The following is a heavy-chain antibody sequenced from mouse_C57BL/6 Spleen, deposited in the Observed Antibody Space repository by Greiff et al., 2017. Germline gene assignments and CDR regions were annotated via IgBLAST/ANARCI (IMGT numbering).Heavy chain of an antibody. D-gene: IGHD1-1*01. CDR3: ARDYGSTYYAMDD. CDR1: GYAFSSYW. CDR2: IYPGDGDT. J-gene: IGHJ4*01. Sequence: VKLMESGAELVKPGASVKLSCKASGYAFSSYWMNWVKQRPGKGLEWIGQIYPGDGDTNYNGKFKGKATLTADKSSSTAYMQLSSLTSEDSAVYFCARDYGSTYYAMDDWGQGTTVTVSS. V-gene: IGHV1-80*01.